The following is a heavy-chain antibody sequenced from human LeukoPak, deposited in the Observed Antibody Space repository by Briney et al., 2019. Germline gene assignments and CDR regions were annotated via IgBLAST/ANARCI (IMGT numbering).Heavy chain of an antibody. Sequence: PSETLSLTCTVSGGSISSSSYYWDWIRQPPGKGLEWIAGIYYSGSSYYNPSLNSRVTISVDTSRNQFSLKLSSVTAADTGVYYCAREQRYYDSSGYRYHYYGLDVWGQGTTVTVSS. CDR3: AREQRYYDSSGYRYHYYGLDV. CDR1: GGSISSSSYY. J-gene: IGHJ6*02. CDR2: IYYSGSS. D-gene: IGHD3-22*01. V-gene: IGHV4-39*07.